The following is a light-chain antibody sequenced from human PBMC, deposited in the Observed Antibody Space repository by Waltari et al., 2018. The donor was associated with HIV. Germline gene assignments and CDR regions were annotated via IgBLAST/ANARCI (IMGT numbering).Light chain of an antibody. J-gene: IGKJ2*03. CDR2: CAS. Sequence: EIVLSQSPGTLSLSPGERATLSCRASQSVSSSYLAWYQQKPGQAPRLLICCASSRATGIPDRFSGSGSGTDFTLTISRLEPEDFAVYYCQQYGNSPDSFGQGTKLEIK. CDR3: QQYGNSPDS. CDR1: QSVSSSY. V-gene: IGKV3-20*01.